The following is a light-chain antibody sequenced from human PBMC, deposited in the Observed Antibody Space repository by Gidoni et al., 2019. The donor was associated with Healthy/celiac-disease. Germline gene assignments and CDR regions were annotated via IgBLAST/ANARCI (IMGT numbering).Light chain of an antibody. V-gene: IGKV3-20*01. CDR2: GAS. Sequence: EIVLTQSPATLSLSPGERATLSCRASQRVSSSYLAWYQQKPGQAPRLLIYGASSRATGIPDRFSGSGSGTDFTLTISSLEPEDFAVYYCQQYGSSPRTFGQGTKVEIK. CDR3: QQYGSSPRT. CDR1: QRVSSSY. J-gene: IGKJ4*01.